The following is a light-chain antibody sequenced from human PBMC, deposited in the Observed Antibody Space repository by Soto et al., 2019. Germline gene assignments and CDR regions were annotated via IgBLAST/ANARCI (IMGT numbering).Light chain of an antibody. Sequence: EIVMTQSPDTLYVSPGERATRSCRASQSIRGSLAWYQQKPGQAPRLLISDASTGATGIPDRFSASGSGTEFTLTVSSLQSEEFAVYYCQQYNKWPLSFGGVTKVELK. J-gene: IGKJ4*01. V-gene: IGKV3-15*01. CDR3: QQYNKWPLS. CDR2: DAS. CDR1: QSIRGS.